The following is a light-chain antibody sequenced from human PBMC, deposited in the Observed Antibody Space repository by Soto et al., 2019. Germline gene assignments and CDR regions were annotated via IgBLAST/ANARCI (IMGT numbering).Light chain of an antibody. CDR3: SSYSTSSALV. Sequence: QSALTQPASVSGSPGQSITISCAGTSADIGAFNYVSWYQHHPGKAPKPLIYDVSDRPSGVSTRFSASKSANTASLTISGLQADDEADYDCSSYSTSSALVFGGGTKVTVL. J-gene: IGLJ2*01. CDR1: SADIGAFNY. CDR2: DVS. V-gene: IGLV2-14*03.